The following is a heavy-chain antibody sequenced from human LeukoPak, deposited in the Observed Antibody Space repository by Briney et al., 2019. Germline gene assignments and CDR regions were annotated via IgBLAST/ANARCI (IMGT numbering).Heavy chain of an antibody. CDR1: GYSFTSYW. J-gene: IGHJ4*02. D-gene: IGHD1-26*01. V-gene: IGHV5-10-1*01. CDR3: ARIPPLGALNYFDY. CDR2: IDPSDSYT. Sequence: GESLKISCKGSGYSFTSYWIIWVRQMPGKGLEWMGNIDPSDSYTYYSPSFQGHVTISADKSINTAYLQWGSLKASDTAMYYCARIPPLGALNYFDYWGQGTLVTVSS.